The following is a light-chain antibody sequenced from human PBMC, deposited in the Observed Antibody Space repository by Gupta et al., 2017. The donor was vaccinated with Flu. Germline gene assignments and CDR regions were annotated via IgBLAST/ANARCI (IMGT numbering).Light chain of an antibody. CDR3: QQRSNWPPGLT. Sequence: EIVLTQSPATLSLSPGERATLSCRASQSVSTYLAWYQQKPGQAPRLLMFDASNRAASIPTRFSGSGSGTDFTLTIRSLEPEDVAVYYCQQRSNWPPGLTFGGGTKVEIK. V-gene: IGKV3-11*01. J-gene: IGKJ4*01. CDR2: DAS. CDR1: QSVSTY.